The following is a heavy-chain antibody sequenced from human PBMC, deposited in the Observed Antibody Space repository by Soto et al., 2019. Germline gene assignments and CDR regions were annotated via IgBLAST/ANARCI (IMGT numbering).Heavy chain of an antibody. CDR3: ARDEEEDIVATYYYGMDV. D-gene: IGHD5-12*01. CDR1: GYNFNKYA. V-gene: IGHV3-21*04. CDR2: ISSGGDNT. J-gene: IGHJ6*02. Sequence: GSLRLSCVASGYNFNKYAVSWVRQAPGKGLEWVSAISSGGDNTHYADSVKGRFTISRDNAKNSLYLQMNSLRAEDTAVYYCARDEEEDIVATYYYGMDVWGQGTTVTVSS.